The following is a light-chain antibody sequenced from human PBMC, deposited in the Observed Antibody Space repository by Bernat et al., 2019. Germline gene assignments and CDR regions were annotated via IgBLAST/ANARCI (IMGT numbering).Light chain of an antibody. CDR2: KAS. CDR3: HQYDSYSRT. V-gene: IGKV1-5*03. CDR1: QTISTW. Sequence: DIQMTQSPSSLSASVGDRVTITCRASQTISTWLAWYQQKPGKAPNLLIYKASSLESGVPSRFSGSGSGTEFTLTISSLQPDDSATYYCHQYDSYSRTFGQGTKVEIK. J-gene: IGKJ1*01.